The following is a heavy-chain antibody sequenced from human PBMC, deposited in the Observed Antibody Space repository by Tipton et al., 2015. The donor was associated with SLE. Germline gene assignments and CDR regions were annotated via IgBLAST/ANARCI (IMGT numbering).Heavy chain of an antibody. Sequence: TLSLTCFVSGGYITSDIYYWGWIRQPPGKGLEWIGSVYESGTTYYNPSLKSRVTMSVDTSKTQFSLKLSSVTAADTAVYYCARAPGLDRDYYYYYYMDVWGKGTTVTVSS. CDR1: GGYITSDIYY. D-gene: IGHD3/OR15-3a*01. V-gene: IGHV4-39*07. J-gene: IGHJ6*03. CDR2: VYESGTT. CDR3: ARAPGLDRDYYYYYYMDV.